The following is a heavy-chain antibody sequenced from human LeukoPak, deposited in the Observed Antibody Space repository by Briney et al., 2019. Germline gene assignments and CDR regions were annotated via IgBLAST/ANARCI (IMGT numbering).Heavy chain of an antibody. CDR2: INHSGST. CDR3: ARGEVLRPYWSGYQRGWFDP. V-gene: IGHV4-34*01. D-gene: IGHD3-3*01. CDR1: GVSFSGYY. Sequence: SETLSLTCAVYGVSFSGYYWSWIRQPPGKGLEWIGEINHSGSTNYNPSLKSRVTISVDTSKNQFSLKLSSVTAADTAVYYCARGEVLRPYWSGYQRGWFDPWGQGTLVTVSS. J-gene: IGHJ5*02.